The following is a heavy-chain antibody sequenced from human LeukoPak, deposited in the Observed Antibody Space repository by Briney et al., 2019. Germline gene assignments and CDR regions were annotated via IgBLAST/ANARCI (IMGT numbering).Heavy chain of an antibody. D-gene: IGHD1-1*01. CDR1: GGSISSHY. J-gene: IGHJ6*02. Sequence: SSETLSLTCTVSGGSISSHYWSWIRQPPGKGLEWIGYMYYSGSTNYNPSLKSRVTISVDTSKNRFSLRLSSVPAADMAVYYCTRAVNVEYTGMDVWGQGTTVTVSS. V-gene: IGHV4-59*11. CDR3: TRAVNVEYTGMDV. CDR2: MYYSGST.